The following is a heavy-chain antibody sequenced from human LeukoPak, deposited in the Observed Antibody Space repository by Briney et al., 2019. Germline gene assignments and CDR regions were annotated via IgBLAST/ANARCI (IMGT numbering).Heavy chain of an antibody. Sequence: PGGSLRLSCAASGFTFSSYGMHWVRQAPGKGLEWVAFIRYDGSNKYYADSVKGRFTISRDNSKNTLYLQMNSLRAEDTAVYYCAPIMITFGGVIPFDYWGQGTRVTVSS. J-gene: IGHJ4*02. V-gene: IGHV3-30*02. D-gene: IGHD3-16*02. CDR3: APIMITFGGVIPFDY. CDR1: GFTFSSYG. CDR2: IRYDGSNK.